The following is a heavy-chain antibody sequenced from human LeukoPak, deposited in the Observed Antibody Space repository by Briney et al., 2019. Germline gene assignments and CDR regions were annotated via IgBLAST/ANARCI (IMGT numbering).Heavy chain of an antibody. CDR1: GGSFSGYY. V-gene: IGHV4-34*01. CDR2: INHSGST. CDR3: ARGRIASGAYYHYMGL. J-gene: IGHJ6*03. D-gene: IGHD2-21*01. Sequence: PSETLSLTCAVFGGSFSGYYWSWIRQPPGKGLEWIGEINHSGSTIYNPSFKSRVTISVDTSKNQVSLNLSAVTAADTGVYSCARGRIASGAYYHYMGLWGKGTTVHVSS.